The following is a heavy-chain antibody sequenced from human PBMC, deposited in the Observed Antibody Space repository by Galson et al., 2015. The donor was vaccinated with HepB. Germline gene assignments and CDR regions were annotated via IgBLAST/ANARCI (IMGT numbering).Heavy chain of an antibody. CDR1: GDSVSSNSAA. D-gene: IGHD3-22*01. CDR2: TYYRSKWYN. Sequence: CAISGDSVSSNSAAWNWIRQSPSRGLEWLGRTYYRSKWYNDYAVSVKSRITINPDTSKNQFSLQLNSVTPEDTAVYYCARPHYDSSGRGYFDYWGQGTLVTVSS. CDR3: ARPHYDSSGRGYFDY. V-gene: IGHV6-1*01. J-gene: IGHJ4*02.